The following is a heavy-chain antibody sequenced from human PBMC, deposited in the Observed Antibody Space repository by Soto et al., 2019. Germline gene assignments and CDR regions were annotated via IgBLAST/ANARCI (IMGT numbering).Heavy chain of an antibody. D-gene: IGHD1-26*01. CDR2: IKGDGSSA. Sequence: EVQLVESGGALVQPGGSLRLSCAASRFTFSRHWMHWVRQAPGKGLMWISRIKGDGSSANYADSVRGRFTISRDNAKSTLYLQMDSLRAEDTAVYYCVRDGERSGDAGDSWGQGTQVTVSS. V-gene: IGHV3-74*01. CDR3: VRDGERSGDAGDS. CDR1: RFTFSRHW. J-gene: IGHJ4*02.